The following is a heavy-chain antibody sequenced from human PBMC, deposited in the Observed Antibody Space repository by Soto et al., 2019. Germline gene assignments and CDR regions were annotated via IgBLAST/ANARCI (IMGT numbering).Heavy chain of an antibody. D-gene: IGHD4-17*01. J-gene: IGHJ3*02. CDR2: IYSGGST. CDR3: ARDRGGRLRWYHAFDI. Sequence: EVQLVESGGGLDQPGGSLRLSCAASGFTVSSNYMSWVRQAPGKGLEWVSVIYSGGSTYYADSVKGRFTISRHNSKNTLYLQMNSLRAEDTAVYYCARDRGGRLRWYHAFDIWGQGTMVTVSS. CDR1: GFTVSSNY. V-gene: IGHV3-53*04.